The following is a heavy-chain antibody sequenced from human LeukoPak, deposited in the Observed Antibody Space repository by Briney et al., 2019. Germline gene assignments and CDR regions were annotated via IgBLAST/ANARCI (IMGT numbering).Heavy chain of an antibody. V-gene: IGHV3-23*01. CDR2: ISGSGGST. Sequence: PGGSLRLSCASSGFTFSSYAMSWVRQAPGKGLEWVSHISGSGGSTYYADSVKGRFTISRDNSKNTLCLQMNSLRAEDTAVYYCAKGIVGTISAFDIWGQGTMVAVSS. J-gene: IGHJ3*02. D-gene: IGHD5-12*01. CDR1: GFTFSSYA. CDR3: AKGIVGTISAFDI.